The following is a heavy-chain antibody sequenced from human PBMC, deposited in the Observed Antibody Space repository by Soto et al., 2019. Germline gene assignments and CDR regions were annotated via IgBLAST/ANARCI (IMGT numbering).Heavy chain of an antibody. J-gene: IGHJ4*02. D-gene: IGHD1-7*01. CDR1: GLPFAKVW. CDR3: TTSVTGTPRAIDY. Sequence: EVPVVESGGGLVKPGGSLRLSCEVSGLPFAKVWMSWIRQAPGKGLEWVGRIKSQTDGGRIDYAAPVKGRFTISRDDSKNTLYLQMNSLKTEDTAVYYCTTSVTGTPRAIDYWGQGNLVTVSS. CDR2: IKSQTDGGRI. V-gene: IGHV3-15*01.